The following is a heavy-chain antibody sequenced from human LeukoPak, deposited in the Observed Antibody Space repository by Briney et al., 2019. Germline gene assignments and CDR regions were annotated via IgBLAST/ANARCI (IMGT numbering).Heavy chain of an antibody. CDR3: ARGPITIFGGFDP. CDR2: INHSGST. Sequence: PSETLSLTCAVYGGSFSGYYWSWIRQPPGKGLEWIGEINHSGSTNYNPSLKSRVTISVDTSKNQFSLKLSSVTAADTAVYYCARGPITIFGGFDPWSQGTLVTVSS. J-gene: IGHJ5*02. D-gene: IGHD3-3*01. CDR1: GGSFSGYY. V-gene: IGHV4-34*01.